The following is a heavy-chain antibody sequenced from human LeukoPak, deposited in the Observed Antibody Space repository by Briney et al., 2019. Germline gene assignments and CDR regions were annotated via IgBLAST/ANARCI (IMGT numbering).Heavy chain of an antibody. Sequence: ASVKVSCKAFGYTFTCYYMHWVRQAPGQGLEWMGWINPNSGGTNYAQKFQGRVTMTRDTSISTAYMELSRLRSDDTAVYYCAREWYDYVWGSYRSPKGGWFDPWGQGTLVTVSA. D-gene: IGHD3-16*02. V-gene: IGHV1-2*02. CDR2: INPNSGGT. CDR3: AREWYDYVWGSYRSPKGGWFDP. J-gene: IGHJ5*02. CDR1: GYTFTCYY.